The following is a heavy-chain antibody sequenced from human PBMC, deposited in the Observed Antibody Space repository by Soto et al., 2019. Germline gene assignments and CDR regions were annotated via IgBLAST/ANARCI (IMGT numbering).Heavy chain of an antibody. V-gene: IGHV3-33*01. D-gene: IGHD2-2*03. CDR3: ARDAGMDS. Sequence: VQLVESGGGVVQPGRSLRLSCVASGFSFSSFGMHWVRQAPGKGLEWVAVIWYDGSQEYYADSVKGRFTIFRDNSKDTLYLQMNSARAEDTAVYYCARDAGMDSWGQGTLVTVSS. CDR2: IWYDGSQE. CDR1: GFSFSSFG. J-gene: IGHJ4*02.